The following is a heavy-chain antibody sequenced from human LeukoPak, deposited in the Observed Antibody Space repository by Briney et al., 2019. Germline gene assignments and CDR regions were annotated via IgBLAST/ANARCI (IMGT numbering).Heavy chain of an antibody. J-gene: IGHJ6*03. CDR1: GGSISSYY. Sequence: SETLSLTCTVSGGSISSYYWSWIRQPPGKGLEWIGYIYYSGSTNYNPSLKSRVTISVDTSKNQFSLKLSSVTAADTAVYYCARESLVVVPAATNYYYYYMDVWGKGTTVTISS. CDR2: IYYSGST. D-gene: IGHD2-2*01. V-gene: IGHV4-59*01. CDR3: ARESLVVVPAATNYYYYYMDV.